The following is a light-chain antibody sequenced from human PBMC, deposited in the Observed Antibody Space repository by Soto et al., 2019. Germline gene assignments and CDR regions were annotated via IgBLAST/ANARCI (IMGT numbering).Light chain of an antibody. V-gene: IGKV3-15*01. Sequence: EIVMTQSPATLSVSPGERATLSCRASQSVSSNLAWYQQKPGQAPRLLIYGASTRATGIPARFSGSGSGTAFTLIIISLQYEDFAVYYCHQYNNWPRFTFGHGTKVDIK. CDR3: HQYNNWPRFT. CDR2: GAS. J-gene: IGKJ3*01. CDR1: QSVSSN.